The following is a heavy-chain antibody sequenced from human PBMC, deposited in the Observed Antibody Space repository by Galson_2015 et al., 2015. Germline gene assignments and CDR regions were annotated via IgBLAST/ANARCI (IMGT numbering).Heavy chain of an antibody. CDR2: ISSDGSNK. V-gene: IGHV3-30-3*01. J-gene: IGHJ4*02. CDR1: GFTFSTSD. D-gene: IGHD4-23*01. Sequence: SLRLSCAASGFTFSTSDMHWVRQAPGKGLDWVSTISSDGSNKHFADSVKGRFTISRDNSKNTVYLLMNNVRGEDTAVYYCARGRGTTVVTTVDYWGQGTLVTASS. CDR3: ARGRGTTVVTTVDY.